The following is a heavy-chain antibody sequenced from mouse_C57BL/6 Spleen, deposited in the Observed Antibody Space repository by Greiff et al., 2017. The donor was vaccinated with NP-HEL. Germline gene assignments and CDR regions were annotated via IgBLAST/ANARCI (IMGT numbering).Heavy chain of an antibody. CDR1: SYTFTSYW. D-gene: IGHD3-2*02. V-gene: IGHV1-64*01. CDR2: IHPNSGST. Sequence: QVQLKQPGAELVKPGASVKLSCKASSYTFTSYWMHWVKQRPGQGLEWIGMIHPNSGSTNYNEKFKSKATLTVDKSSSTAYMQLSSLTSEDSAVYYCARGRQLSLYFDYWGQGTTLTVSS. CDR3: ARGRQLSLYFDY. J-gene: IGHJ2*01.